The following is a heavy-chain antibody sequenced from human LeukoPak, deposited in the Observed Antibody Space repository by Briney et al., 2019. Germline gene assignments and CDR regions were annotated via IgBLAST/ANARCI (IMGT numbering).Heavy chain of an antibody. Sequence: SVKVSCKASGGTFSSYAISWVRQAPGQGLEWMGGIIPIFGTANYAQKFQGRVTITADKSTSTAYMELSSLRSEDTAVYYCARMSHCSGGSCLGFGMDVWGKGTTVTVSS. CDR2: IIPIFGTA. CDR1: GGTFSSYA. V-gene: IGHV1-69*06. CDR3: ARMSHCSGGSCLGFGMDV. J-gene: IGHJ6*04. D-gene: IGHD2-15*01.